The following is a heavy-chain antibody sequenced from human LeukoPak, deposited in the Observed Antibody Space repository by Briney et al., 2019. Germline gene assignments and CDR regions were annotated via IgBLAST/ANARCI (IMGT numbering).Heavy chain of an antibody. CDR1: GGSISSSSYY. D-gene: IGHD3-22*01. Sequence: SETLSLTCTVSGGSISSSSYYWGWIRQPPGKGLEWIGSIYYSGSTYYNPSLKSRVTISVDTSKNQFSLKLSSVTAADTAVYYCAREEIFHYDSSGYPLYYFDYWGQGTLVTVSS. V-gene: IGHV4-39*07. J-gene: IGHJ4*02. CDR3: AREEIFHYDSSGYPLYYFDY. CDR2: IYYSGST.